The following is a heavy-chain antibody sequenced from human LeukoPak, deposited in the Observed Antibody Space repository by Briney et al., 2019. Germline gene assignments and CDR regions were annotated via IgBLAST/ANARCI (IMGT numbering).Heavy chain of an antibody. D-gene: IGHD6-19*01. J-gene: IGHJ4*02. CDR1: EFIFSDYA. V-gene: IGHV3-23*05. CDR2: IDKTTYPT. CDR3: AKFKGATIPGWFNDY. Sequence: GGSLRLSCAASEFIFSDYAMGWVRQAPGKGLEWVSTIDKTTYPTFYADSVKGRFTISRDNSKNTLYLQMNSLRTEDTAVYFCAKFKGATIPGWFNDYWGQGILVTVSS.